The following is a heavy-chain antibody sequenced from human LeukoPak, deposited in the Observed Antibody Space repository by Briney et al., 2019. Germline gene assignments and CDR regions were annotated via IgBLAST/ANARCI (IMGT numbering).Heavy chain of an antibody. CDR1: GFTFSSYA. D-gene: IGHD3-22*01. CDR3: AKDSIAFYDSSGYYSP. V-gene: IGHV3-23*01. CDR2: ISGSGGST. J-gene: IGHJ5*02. Sequence: PGGSLRLSCAASGFTFSSYAMSWVRQAPGKGLEWVSAISGSGGSTYYADSVKGRFTISRDNSKNTLYLQMNSLRAEDTAVYYCAKDSIAFYDSSGYYSPWGQGTLVTVSS.